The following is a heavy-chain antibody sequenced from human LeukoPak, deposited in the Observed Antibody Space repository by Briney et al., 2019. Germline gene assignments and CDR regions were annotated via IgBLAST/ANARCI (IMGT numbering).Heavy chain of an antibody. J-gene: IGHJ6*02. CDR3: AKGGGDQGHYYYGMDV. Sequence: GGSLRLSCAASGFTFSSYNINWVRQAPGKGLEWVSSISSSSSYIYYADSVKGRFTISRDNAKNSLYLQMNSLRAEDTAVYYCAKGGGDQGHYYYGMDVWGQGTTVTVSS. CDR2: ISSSSSYI. D-gene: IGHD4-17*01. CDR1: GFTFSSYN. V-gene: IGHV3-21*04.